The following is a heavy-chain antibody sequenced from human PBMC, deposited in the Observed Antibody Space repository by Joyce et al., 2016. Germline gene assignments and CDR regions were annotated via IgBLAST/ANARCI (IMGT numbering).Heavy chain of an antibody. D-gene: IGHD1-26*01. CDR3: SRARRMGALPLDF. J-gene: IGHJ4*02. CDR2: IKPNSGET. Sequence: QVQLVQSGAEVKKPGASVKVSCKASGYTFTGYYVHWVRQAPGQGLEWMGWIKPNSGETNYAQKFQGRVTMTRDTSKSTAYMEMTRLGYDDTAVYYCSRARRMGALPLDFWGQGTLVTVSS. V-gene: IGHV1-2*02. CDR1: GYTFTGYY.